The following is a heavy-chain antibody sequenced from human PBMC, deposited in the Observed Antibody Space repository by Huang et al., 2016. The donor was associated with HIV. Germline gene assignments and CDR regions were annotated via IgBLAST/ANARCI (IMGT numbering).Heavy chain of an antibody. J-gene: IGHJ6*03. V-gene: IGHV4-39*01. D-gene: IGHD4-17*01. CDR2: LSYIGNG. Sequence: QLQLQESGPGLVKPSETLSLTCTVSGGSISSSSYYWGWIRQSPGKGLEGIGSLSYIGNGYYNPSLKSLVTMAVDRSSNQFSLKMHSVTAADTAVYYCASRTTVTTTSNYHYFYMDVWGKGTTVIVSS. CDR3: ASRTTVTTTSNYHYFYMDV. CDR1: GGSISSSSYY.